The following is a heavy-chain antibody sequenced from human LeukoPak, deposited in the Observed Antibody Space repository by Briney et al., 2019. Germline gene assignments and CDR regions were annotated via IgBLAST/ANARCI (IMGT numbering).Heavy chain of an antibody. CDR2: ISAYNGNT. V-gene: IGHV1-18*01. CDR3: AREIADSSGYYYGADY. Sequence: ASVKVSCKASGYTFTSYGISWVRQAPGQGLEWMGWISAYNGNTNYAQKLQGRVTMTTDTSTSTAYMELRSLRSDDTAVYYCAREIADSSGYYYGADYWGQGTLVTVSS. D-gene: IGHD3-22*01. J-gene: IGHJ4*02. CDR1: GYTFTSYG.